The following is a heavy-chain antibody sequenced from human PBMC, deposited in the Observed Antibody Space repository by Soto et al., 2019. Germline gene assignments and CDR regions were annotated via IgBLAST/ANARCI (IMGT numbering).Heavy chain of an antibody. CDR1: GYTFTSYG. CDR3: ARGLPTVATGYYFDY. CDR2: ISAYNGNT. D-gene: IGHD4-17*01. Sequence: ASVKVSCKASGYTFTSYGISWVRQAPGQGLEWMGWISAYNGNTNYAQKLQGRVTMTTDTSTSTAYMELRSLRSDDTAVYYCARGLPTVATGYYFDYWGQGTLVTVSS. J-gene: IGHJ4*02. V-gene: IGHV1-18*01.